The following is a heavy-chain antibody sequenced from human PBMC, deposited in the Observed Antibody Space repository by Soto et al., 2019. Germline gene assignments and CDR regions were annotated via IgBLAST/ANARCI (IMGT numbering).Heavy chain of an antibody. CDR3: SRAVVTLGYYYGMDV. Sequence: QVQLVQSGAEVKKPGSSVKVSCKASGGTFSSYAISWVRQAPGQGLEWMGGIIPIFGTANYAQKFQGRVTVTADESTSTAYMELSRLRSEDTAVYYCSRAVVTLGYYYGMDVWGQGTTVTVSS. V-gene: IGHV1-69*12. D-gene: IGHD2-15*01. J-gene: IGHJ6*02. CDR1: GGTFSSYA. CDR2: IIPIFGTA.